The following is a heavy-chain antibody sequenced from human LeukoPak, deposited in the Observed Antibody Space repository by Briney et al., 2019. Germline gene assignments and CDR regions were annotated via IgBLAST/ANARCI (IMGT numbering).Heavy chain of an antibody. V-gene: IGHV3-7*01. CDR2: IKQDGSEK. CDR3: ARDSAADDSNYFDY. Sequence: GGSLRLSCTVSGFPVSINSMSWVRQAPGKGLEWVANIKQDGSEKYYVDSVKGRFTISRDNAKNSLYLQMNSLRAEDTAVYYCARDSAADDSNYFDYWGQGTLVTVSS. J-gene: IGHJ4*02. CDR1: GFPVSINS. D-gene: IGHD6-13*01.